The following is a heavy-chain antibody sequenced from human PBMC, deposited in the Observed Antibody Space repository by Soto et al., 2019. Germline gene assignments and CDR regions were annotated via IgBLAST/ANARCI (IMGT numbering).Heavy chain of an antibody. Sequence: PSETLSLTCTVSGDSISNYYWAWIRQPPGKGLEWIGYVHSNGNTHHNPSLKSRVTISMDTSKNQFSLNLNSVTAADTAVYYCAKSASGTGYTNYFDQWGQGTLVTVSS. D-gene: IGHD3-10*01. CDR1: GDSISNYY. CDR2: VHSNGNT. CDR3: AKSASGTGYTNYFDQ. J-gene: IGHJ4*02. V-gene: IGHV4-59*08.